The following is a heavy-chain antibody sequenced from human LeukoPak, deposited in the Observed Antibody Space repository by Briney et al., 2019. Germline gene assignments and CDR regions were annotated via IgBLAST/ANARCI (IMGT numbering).Heavy chain of an antibody. CDR3: ASGTDYGGTLGDY. D-gene: IGHD4-23*01. V-gene: IGHV4-39*01. Sequence: SETLSLTCTVSGGSISSSSYYWGWIRQPPGKGLEWIGSIYYSGSTYYNPSLKSRVTISVDTSKNQFSLKLSSVTAADTAVYYCASGTDYGGTLGDYWGQGTLVTVSS. CDR2: IYYSGST. J-gene: IGHJ4*02. CDR1: GGSISSSSYY.